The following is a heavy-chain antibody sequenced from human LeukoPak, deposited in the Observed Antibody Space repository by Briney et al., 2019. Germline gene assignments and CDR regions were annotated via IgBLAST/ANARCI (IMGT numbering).Heavy chain of an antibody. CDR3: ANPEDPTVTTNPNFDY. J-gene: IGHJ4*02. D-gene: IGHD4-11*01. CDR1: GFTFTNAW. V-gene: IGHV3-23*01. Sequence: GGSLRLSCAASGFTFTNAWMSWVRQVPGKGLEWVSAINGEATSTFYAESVKGRFTISRDNSKNTLYLQMNSLRAEDTAVYYCANPEDPTVTTNPNFDYWGQGTLVTVSS. CDR2: INGEATST.